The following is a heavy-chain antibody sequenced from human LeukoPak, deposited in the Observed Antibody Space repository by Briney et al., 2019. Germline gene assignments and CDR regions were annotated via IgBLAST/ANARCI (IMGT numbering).Heavy chain of an antibody. CDR1: GFTFRTYA. Sequence: PGGSLRLSCTGFGFTFRTYAFSWVRQAPGKGLEWVSATGSNGVTYYADSVKGRFTISRDNSKNALYLQMNGLRADDTAVYYCGIRDTSDYYVFWGQGTLVTVSS. D-gene: IGHD3-22*01. V-gene: IGHV3-23*01. CDR2: TGSNGVT. CDR3: GIRDTSDYYVF. J-gene: IGHJ4*02.